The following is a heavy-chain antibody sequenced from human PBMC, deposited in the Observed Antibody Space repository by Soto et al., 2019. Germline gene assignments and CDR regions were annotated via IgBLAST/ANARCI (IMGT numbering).Heavy chain of an antibody. CDR3: ARDYYDFWSGLRNFDY. CDR1: GYTFTSYD. D-gene: IGHD3-3*01. J-gene: IGHJ4*02. Sequence: GASVKVSCKASGYTFTSYDINWVRQATGQGLEWMGWMNPNSGNTGYAQKFQGRVTMTRNTSISTAYMELSSLRSEDTAVYYCARDYYDFWSGLRNFDYWGQGTLVTVSS. V-gene: IGHV1-8*01. CDR2: MNPNSGNT.